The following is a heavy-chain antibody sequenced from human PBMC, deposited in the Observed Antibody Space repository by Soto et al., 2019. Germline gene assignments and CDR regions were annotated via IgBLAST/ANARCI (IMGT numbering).Heavy chain of an antibody. V-gene: IGHV3-30-3*01. D-gene: IGHD3-10*01. CDR2: ISYDGSNK. CDR3: ASHYGSGSYTYYGMGV. J-gene: IGHJ6*02. CDR1: GFTFSSYA. Sequence: PGGSLRLSCAASGFTFSSYAMHWVRQAPGKGLEWVAVISYDGSNKYYADSVKGRFTISRDNSKNTLYLQMNSLRAEDTAVYYCASHYGSGSYTYYGMGVWGQGTTVTVSS.